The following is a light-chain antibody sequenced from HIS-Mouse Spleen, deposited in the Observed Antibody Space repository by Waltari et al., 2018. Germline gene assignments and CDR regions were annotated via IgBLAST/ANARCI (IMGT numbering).Light chain of an antibody. V-gene: IGLV6-57*03. CDR1: SGSLARNY. Sequence: NFMLTQPHSVSESPGKTVTISCTRRSGSLARNYVQWYQQHPGRAPTTVIYEDNQRPSGVPDRFSGSIDSSSNSASLTISGLKTEDEADYYCQSYDSSNQGVFGGGTKLTVL. J-gene: IGLJ3*02. CDR3: QSYDSSNQGV. CDR2: EDN.